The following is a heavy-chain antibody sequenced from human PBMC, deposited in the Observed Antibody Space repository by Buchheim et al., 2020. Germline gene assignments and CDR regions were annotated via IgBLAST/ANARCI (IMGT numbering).Heavy chain of an antibody. J-gene: IGHJ6*02. CDR1: GFTFSSYW. CDR3: ACLVVPYYYYGMDV. CDR2: IKQDGSEK. V-gene: IGHV3-7*01. D-gene: IGHD2-21*01. Sequence: EVQLVESGGGLVQPGGSLRLSCAASGFTFSSYWMSWVRQAPGKGLEWVANIKQDGSEKYYVDSVKGRFTISRDNAKNSLYLQMNSLGAEDTAVYYCACLVVPYYYYGMDVWGQGTT.